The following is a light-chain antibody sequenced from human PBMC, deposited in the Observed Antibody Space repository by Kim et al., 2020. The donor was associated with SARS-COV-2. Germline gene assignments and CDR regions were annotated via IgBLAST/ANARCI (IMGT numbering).Light chain of an antibody. V-gene: IGLV1-51*01. CDR3: GTWDSSMSAVV. CDR1: SSNIGNNY. J-gene: IGLJ2*01. CDR2: DNN. Sequence: QSVLTQPPSVSAAPGQKVTISCSGSSSNIGNNYVSWYQQLPGTAPKHLIYDNNKRPSGIPDRFSGSKSGTSATLGITGLQTGDEDDYYCGTWDSSMSAVVFGGGTQLTVL.